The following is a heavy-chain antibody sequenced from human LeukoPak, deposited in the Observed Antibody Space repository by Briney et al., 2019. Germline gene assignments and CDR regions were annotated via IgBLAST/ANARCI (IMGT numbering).Heavy chain of an antibody. CDR1: GYTFTSYG. D-gene: IGHD3-3*01. Sequence: ASVKVSCKASGYTFTSYGISWVRQAPGQGLEWMGSISAYNGNTNYAQKLQGRVTMTTDTSTSTAYMELRSLRSDDTAVYYCARDAKVVRLLEWTFSLNWFDPWGQGTLVTVSS. J-gene: IGHJ5*02. CDR3: ARDAKVVRLLEWTFSLNWFDP. V-gene: IGHV1-18*01. CDR2: ISAYNGNT.